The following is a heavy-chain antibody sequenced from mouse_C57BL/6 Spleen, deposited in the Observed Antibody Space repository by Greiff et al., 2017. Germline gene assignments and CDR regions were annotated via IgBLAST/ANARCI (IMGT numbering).Heavy chain of an antibody. Sequence: EVQLHQSGAALVRPGASVKLSCTASGFNIKDSYMHWVKQRPEQGLEWIGRIDPEAGDLAYAPQFQGKATMTADTSSNAADLQLSSLTSDYTAVYYGTTGGYGTDFDDWGQGTTLTVSS. D-gene: IGHD2-1*01. V-gene: IGHV14-1*01. CDR2: IDPEAGDL. CDR3: TTGGYGTDFDD. CDR1: GFNIKDSY. J-gene: IGHJ2*01.